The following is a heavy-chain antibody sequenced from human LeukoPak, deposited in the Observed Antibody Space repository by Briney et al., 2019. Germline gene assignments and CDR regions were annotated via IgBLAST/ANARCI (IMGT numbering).Heavy chain of an antibody. CDR3: ARGRNIEMTTMSGGSDY. Sequence: ASVKVSCKASGYTFTNYYMHWVRQAPGQGLEWMGWLNPNSGDTNYAQKFQGRVSMTRDTSISTAYMDLSDLRSDDTAVYYCARGRNIEMTTMSGGSDYWGQGTLVTVSS. J-gene: IGHJ4*02. V-gene: IGHV1-2*02. CDR1: GYTFTNYY. CDR2: LNPNSGDT. D-gene: IGHD5-24*01.